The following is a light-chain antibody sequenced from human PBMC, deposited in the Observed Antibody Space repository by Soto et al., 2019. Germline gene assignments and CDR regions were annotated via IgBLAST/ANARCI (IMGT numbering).Light chain of an antibody. CDR2: DVS. CDR1: SSDVGGYNY. V-gene: IGLV2-14*01. CDR3: SSYASGSSVV. Sequence: QSALTQPASVSVSPGQSITISCTGTSSDVGGYNYVSWYQQQLGKAPKLMIYDVSNRPSGVSNRFSGSKSGYTASLTISGLQAEDEADYYCSSYASGSSVVFGGGTKLTVL. J-gene: IGLJ2*01.